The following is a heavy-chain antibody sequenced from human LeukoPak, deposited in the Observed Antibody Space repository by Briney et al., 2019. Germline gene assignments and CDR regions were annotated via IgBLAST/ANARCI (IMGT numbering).Heavy chain of an antibody. Sequence: GESLKISCKGSGYSFTSYWIGWVRQMPGKGLEWMGIIYPGDSDTRYSPSFQGQVTISADKSISTAYLQWSSLMASDTAMYYCARAPRAYDILTGYPPDYWGQGTLVTVSS. CDR1: GYSFTSYW. V-gene: IGHV5-51*01. CDR3: ARAPRAYDILTGYPPDY. CDR2: IYPGDSDT. D-gene: IGHD3-9*01. J-gene: IGHJ4*02.